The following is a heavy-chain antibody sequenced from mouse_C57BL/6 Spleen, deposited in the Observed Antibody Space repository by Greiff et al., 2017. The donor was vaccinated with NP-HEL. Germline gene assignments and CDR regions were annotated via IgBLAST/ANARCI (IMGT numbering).Heavy chain of an antibody. J-gene: IGHJ2*01. CDR3: AKGGYDYDRAYFDY. Sequence: QVQLKQPGTELVKPGASVKLSCKASGYTFTSYWMHWVKQRPGQGLEWIGNINPSNGGTNYNEKFKSKATLTVDKSSSTAYMQLSSLTSEDSAVYYCAKGGYDYDRAYFDYWGQGTTLTVSS. CDR2: INPSNGGT. V-gene: IGHV1-53*01. CDR1: GYTFTSYW. D-gene: IGHD2-4*01.